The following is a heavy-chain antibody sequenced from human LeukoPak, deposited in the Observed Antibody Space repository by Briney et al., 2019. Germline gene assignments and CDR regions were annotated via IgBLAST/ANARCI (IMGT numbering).Heavy chain of an antibody. CDR1: GFTVSSNY. CDR3: ARATTRGYSYGYVH. Sequence: GGSLRLSCAASGFTVSSNYMSWVRQAPGKGLEWVSVIYSGGSTYYADSVKGRFTISRHNSKNTLYLQMNGLRAEDTAVYYCARATTRGYSYGYVHWGQGTLVTVSS. J-gene: IGHJ4*02. CDR2: IYSGGST. V-gene: IGHV3-53*04. D-gene: IGHD5-18*01.